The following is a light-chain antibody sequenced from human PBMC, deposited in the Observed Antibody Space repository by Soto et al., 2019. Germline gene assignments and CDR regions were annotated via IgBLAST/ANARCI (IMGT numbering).Light chain of an antibody. CDR2: STN. CDR3: AVWIGSLNTVV. J-gene: IGLJ2*01. Sequence: QSVVTQPPSASGTPGQRVTISCSGSSSNIGDSPVDWYQQVPGAAPKLLIYSTNQRPSGVPDRFSGSKSGTSASLAISGLQSEDEAEYFCAVWIGSLNTVVFGGGTKLTVL. CDR1: SSNIGDSP. V-gene: IGLV1-44*01.